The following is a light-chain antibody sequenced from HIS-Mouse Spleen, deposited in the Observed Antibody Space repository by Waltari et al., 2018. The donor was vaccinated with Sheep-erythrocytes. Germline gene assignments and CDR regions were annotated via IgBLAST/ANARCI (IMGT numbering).Light chain of an antibody. CDR3: QQYDNLLT. CDR2: DAS. CDR1: QDISNY. J-gene: IGKJ4*01. V-gene: IGKV1-33*01. Sequence: DIQMTQSPSSLSASVGPRVTIPCQASQDISNYLNWYQQKPGKAPKLLIYDASNLETGVPSRFSGSGSGTDFTFTISSLQPEDIATYYCQQYDNLLTFGGGTKVEIK.